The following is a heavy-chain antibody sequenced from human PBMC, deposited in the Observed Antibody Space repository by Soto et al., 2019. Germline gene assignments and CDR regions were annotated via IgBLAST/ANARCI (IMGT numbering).Heavy chain of an antibody. J-gene: IGHJ4*02. D-gene: IGHD3-16*01. CDR2: VSVSGGTT. CDR1: GFTFSSYA. V-gene: IGHV3-23*01. CDR3: AKGITLLGVPPPLAPSDY. Sequence: GGSLRLSCAASGFTFSSYAMSWVRQAPGKGLEWVSTVSVSGGTTYYADSVKGRFTISRDNPKNTLYLQMNSLRVEDTAAYYCAKGITLLGVPPPLAPSDYWGQGTLVTVSS.